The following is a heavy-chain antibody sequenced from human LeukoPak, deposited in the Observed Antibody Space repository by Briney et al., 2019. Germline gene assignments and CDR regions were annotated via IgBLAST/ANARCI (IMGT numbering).Heavy chain of an antibody. CDR1: GYSINNNYY. Sequence: PSETLSLTCTVSGYSINNNYYWGWIRQPPGKGLEWIGSVYSSGNTYYNPSLKSRVTISIDTSKNQISLILISVTAADTAVYYCARDYYDSSGYYRTLDYWGQGTLVTVSS. D-gene: IGHD3-22*01. CDR3: ARDYYDSSGYYRTLDY. V-gene: IGHV4-38-2*02. J-gene: IGHJ4*02. CDR2: VYSSGNT.